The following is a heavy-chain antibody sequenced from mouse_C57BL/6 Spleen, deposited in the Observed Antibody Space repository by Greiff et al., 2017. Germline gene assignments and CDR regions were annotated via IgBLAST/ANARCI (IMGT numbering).Heavy chain of an antibody. CDR2: IRSKSNNYAT. D-gene: IGHD5-1*01. J-gene: IGHJ1*03. Sequence: EVQLLESGRGLVQPSRSLKLSCPATGFRFNTSAMNCVRQAPGKGLAWVARIRSKSNNYATYHADSVTDRFTISRADSESMLYLRMNDLKTEDSSICYCESQLQYYFDVWGTGTTGTVSS. V-gene: IGHV10-1*01. CDR3: ESQLQYYFDV. CDR1: GFRFNTSA.